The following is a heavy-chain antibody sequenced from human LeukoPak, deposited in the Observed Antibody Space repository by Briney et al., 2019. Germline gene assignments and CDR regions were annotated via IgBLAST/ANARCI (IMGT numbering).Heavy chain of an antibody. CDR1: GYTFTSYG. J-gene: IGHJ6*03. V-gene: IGHV1-18*01. CDR2: ISAYNGNT. Sequence: ASVKVSCKASGYTFTSYGISWVRQAPGQGLEWMGWISAYNGNTNYAQKLQGRVTMTTDTSTSTAYMELRSLRSDDTAVYYCARVPTCSYGSFCYFYMDVWGKGTTVTISS. CDR3: ARVPTCSYGSFCYFYMDV. D-gene: IGHD5-18*01.